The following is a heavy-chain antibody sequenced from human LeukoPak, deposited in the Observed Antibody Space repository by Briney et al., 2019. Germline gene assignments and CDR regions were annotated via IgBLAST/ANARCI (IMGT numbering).Heavy chain of an antibody. D-gene: IGHD6-13*01. CDR2: IIPILGIA. J-gene: IGHJ5*02. CDR3: ARDTAAGTKFDP. V-gene: IGHV1-69*04. CDR1: GGTFSSYA. Sequence: SVTVSCKASGGTFSSYAISWVRQAPGQGLEWMGRIIPILGIANYAQKFQGRVTITADKSTSTAYMELSSLRSEDTAVYYCARDTAAGTKFDPWGQGTLVTVSS.